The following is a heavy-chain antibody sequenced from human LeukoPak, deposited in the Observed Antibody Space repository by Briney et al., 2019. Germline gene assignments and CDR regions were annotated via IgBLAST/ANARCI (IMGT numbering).Heavy chain of an antibody. D-gene: IGHD3-22*01. CDR1: GYTFTGYY. CDR3: AAGSYYYDSSGYNFDY. J-gene: IGHJ4*02. Sequence: ASVKVSCKASGYTFTGYYMHWVRQAPGQGLEWMGWINPNSGGTNYAQKFQGRVTMTRDTSISTAYMELSRLRSDDTAVYYCAAGSYYYDSSGYNFDYWGQGTLVTVSS. V-gene: IGHV1-2*02. CDR2: INPNSGGT.